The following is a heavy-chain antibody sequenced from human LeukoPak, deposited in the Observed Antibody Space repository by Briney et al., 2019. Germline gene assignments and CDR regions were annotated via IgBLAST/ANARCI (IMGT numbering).Heavy chain of an antibody. D-gene: IGHD3-22*01. J-gene: IGHJ4*02. V-gene: IGHV4-39*01. CDR3: ARHDSSGYYHPLDY. CDR2: IHYSGST. CDR1: GGSINSTNYY. Sequence: PSETLSLTCTVSGGSINSTNYYWGWIRQPPGKGLEWIGSIHYSGSTYYNPSLRSRVTISVDTSKNQFSLKLTSVTAADTAVYYCARHDSSGYYHPLDYWGQGTLVTVSS.